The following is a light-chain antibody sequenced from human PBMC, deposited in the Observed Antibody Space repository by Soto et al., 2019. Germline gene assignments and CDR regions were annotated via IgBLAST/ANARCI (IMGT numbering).Light chain of an antibody. CDR3: MLWFGSAGV. CDR1: TGTVTSGHY. Sequence: QTVVTQEPSLTVSPGGTVTLTCASSTGTVTSGHYPNWFQQKPGQAPRALIYSTINKPSWTPARLSGSLLGGKAALTLSGVEPEDEADYYCMLWFGSAGVFGGGTTLTVL. V-gene: IGLV7-43*01. CDR2: STI. J-gene: IGLJ3*02.